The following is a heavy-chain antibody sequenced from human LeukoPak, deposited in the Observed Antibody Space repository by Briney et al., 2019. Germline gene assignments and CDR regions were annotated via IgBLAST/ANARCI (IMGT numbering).Heavy chain of an antibody. Sequence: GGSLGLSCAASGFTFSSYSMNWVRQAPGKGLEWVSYISSSSSTIYYADSVKGRFTISRDNAKNSLYLQMNSLRAEDTAVYYCARDTHGGYQRPGGFDYWGQGTLVTVSS. CDR2: ISSSSSTI. J-gene: IGHJ4*02. CDR1: GFTFSSYS. V-gene: IGHV3-48*01. CDR3: ARDTHGGYQRPGGFDY. D-gene: IGHD2-2*01.